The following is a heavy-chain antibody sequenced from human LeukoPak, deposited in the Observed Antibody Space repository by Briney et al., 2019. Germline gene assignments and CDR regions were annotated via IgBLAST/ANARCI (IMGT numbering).Heavy chain of an antibody. J-gene: IGHJ3*02. CDR3: AREGRTDYGASRSFDI. CDR1: GYSLTNYY. D-gene: IGHD4-17*01. V-gene: IGHV1-46*01. Sequence: ASVKVSCKASGYSLTNYYMHWVRHVPGQGPEWLGLINPSGGTKYAQKFQDRVTMTRDTSTSTIYMELSSLTSEDRAVYYLAREGRTDYGASRSFDIWGQGTMVTVFS. CDR2: INPSGGT.